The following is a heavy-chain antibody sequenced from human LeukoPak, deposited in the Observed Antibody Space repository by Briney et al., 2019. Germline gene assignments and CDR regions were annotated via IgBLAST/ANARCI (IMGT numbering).Heavy chain of an antibody. V-gene: IGHV2-5*01. Sequence: SGPTLVKPTQTLTLTCTFSGFSLSTRGVGVGWIRQPPGKALEWLALVYWNDDKRYSPSLKSRLTITKDTSKNQVVLTMTNMDPVDTATYYCAHRRSYYDSSGYYYVTPPSYYFDYWGQGTLVTVSS. CDR3: AHRRSYYDSSGYYYVTPPSYYFDY. CDR2: VYWNDDK. D-gene: IGHD3-22*01. J-gene: IGHJ4*02. CDR1: GFSLSTRGVG.